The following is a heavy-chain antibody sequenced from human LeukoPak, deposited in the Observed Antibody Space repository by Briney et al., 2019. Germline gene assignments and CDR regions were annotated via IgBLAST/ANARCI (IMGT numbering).Heavy chain of an antibody. CDR1: GFTFSSYS. J-gene: IGHJ4*02. Sequence: GGSLRLSCAASGFTFSSYSMNWVRQAPGKGLEWVSYISSSSSTIYYADSVKGRFTISRDNAKNSLYLQMNSLRAEDTAVYYCARASYCSGGSCQHFDNWGQGALVTVSS. D-gene: IGHD2-15*01. V-gene: IGHV3-48*01. CDR2: ISSSSSTI. CDR3: ARASYCSGGSCQHFDN.